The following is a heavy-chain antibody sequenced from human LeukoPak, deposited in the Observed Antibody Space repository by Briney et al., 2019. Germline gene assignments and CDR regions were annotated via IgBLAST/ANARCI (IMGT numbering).Heavy chain of an antibody. J-gene: IGHJ4*02. CDR2: INAGNGNT. Sequence: APVKVSCKASGYTFTSYAMHWVRQAPGQRLGWMGWINAGNGNTKYSQKFQGRVTITRDTSTSTVYMELSSLRSEDTAVYYCAREYYYDSSGDTFDYWGQGTLVTVSS. V-gene: IGHV1-3*01. CDR3: AREYYYDSSGDTFDY. CDR1: GYTFTSYA. D-gene: IGHD3-22*01.